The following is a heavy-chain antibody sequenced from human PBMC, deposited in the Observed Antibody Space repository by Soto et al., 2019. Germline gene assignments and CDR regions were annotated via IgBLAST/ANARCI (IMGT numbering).Heavy chain of an antibody. CDR1: GGSISSYY. CDR3: ARLGNRGGPYYYYMDV. CDR2: IYYSGST. Sequence: PSETLSLTCTVSGGSISSYYWSWIRQPPGKGLEWIGYIYYSGSTNYNPSLKSRVTISVDTSKNQFSLKLSSVTAADTAVYYCARLGNRGGPYYYYMDVCGKGTTVTVSS. J-gene: IGHJ6*03. V-gene: IGHV4-59*01. D-gene: IGHD2-15*01.